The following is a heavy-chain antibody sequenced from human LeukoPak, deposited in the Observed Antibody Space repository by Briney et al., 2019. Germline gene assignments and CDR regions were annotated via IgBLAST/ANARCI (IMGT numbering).Heavy chain of an antibody. D-gene: IGHD3-10*01. Sequence: ASVKVSCKASGYTFTGYYMHWVRQAPGQGLEWMGWINPNSGGTNYAQKFQGRVTMTRDTSISTAYMELSRLRSDDTAVYYCARVGDYGSGSYYGGDWFDPWGQGTRVTVSS. CDR1: GYTFTGYY. V-gene: IGHV1-2*02. CDR3: ARVGDYGSGSYYGGDWFDP. CDR2: INPNSGGT. J-gene: IGHJ5*02.